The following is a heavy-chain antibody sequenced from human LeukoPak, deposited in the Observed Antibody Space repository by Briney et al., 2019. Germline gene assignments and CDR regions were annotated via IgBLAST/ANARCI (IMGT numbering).Heavy chain of an antibody. J-gene: IGHJ3*02. D-gene: IGHD3-22*01. CDR3: ARYTYYYDSSGYRRGAFDI. Sequence: SEALSLTCTVSGGSISSYYWSWIRQPPGKGLEWIGYIYYSGSTNYNPSLKSRVTISVDTSKNQFSLKLSSVTAADTAVYYCARYTYYYDSSGYRRGAFDIWGQGTMVTVSS. CDR1: GGSISSYY. CDR2: IYYSGST. V-gene: IGHV4-59*01.